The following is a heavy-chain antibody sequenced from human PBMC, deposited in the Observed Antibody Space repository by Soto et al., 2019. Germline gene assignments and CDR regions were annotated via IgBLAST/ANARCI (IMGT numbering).Heavy chain of an antibody. CDR1: GYTFTGYY. CDR2: INPNSGGT. D-gene: IGHD4-17*01. V-gene: IGHV1-2*04. CDR3: ATSPTTPRDAFDI. J-gene: IGHJ3*02. Sequence: QVQLVQSGAEVKKPGASVKVSCKASGYTFTGYYMHWVRQAPGQGLEWMGWINPNSGGTNYAQKCQGWVTMTRDTSISTAYMELSRLRSDDTAVYYCATSPTTPRDAFDIWGQGTMVTVSS.